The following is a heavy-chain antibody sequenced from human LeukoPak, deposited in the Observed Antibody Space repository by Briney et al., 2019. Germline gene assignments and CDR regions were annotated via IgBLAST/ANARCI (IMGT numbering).Heavy chain of an antibody. Sequence: GGSLRPSCAASGFTVSSNYMSWVRQAPGKGLEWVSVIYSGGSTYYADSVKGRFTISRDNSKNTLYLQMNSLRAEDTAVYYCARDPGTTVDYWGQGTLVTVSS. J-gene: IGHJ4*02. V-gene: IGHV3-53*01. CDR3: ARDPGTTVDY. D-gene: IGHD1-1*01. CDR2: IYSGGST. CDR1: GFTVSSNY.